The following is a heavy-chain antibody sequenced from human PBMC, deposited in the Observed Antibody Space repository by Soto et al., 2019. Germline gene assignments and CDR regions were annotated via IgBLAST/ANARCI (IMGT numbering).Heavy chain of an antibody. CDR3: ASGLGYCTNGVCYRDRGWFDP. V-gene: IGHV4-39*01. J-gene: IGHJ5*02. CDR1: GGSVTNSSYY. CDR2: IYYSGST. Sequence: SETLSLTCTVSGGSVTNSSYYWGWIRQSPGKGLEWTGSIYYSGSTYYNPSLKSRVTISVDTSKNQFSLKLSSVTAADTAVYYCASGLGYCTNGVCYRDRGWFDPWGQGTLVTVSS. D-gene: IGHD2-8*01.